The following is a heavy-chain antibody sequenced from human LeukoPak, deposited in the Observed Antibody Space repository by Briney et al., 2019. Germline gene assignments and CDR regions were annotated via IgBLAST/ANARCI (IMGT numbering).Heavy chain of an antibody. Sequence: PGRSLRLSCEGSGFTFENHWMYWVRQSPGKGLMWVARIKTEGGSTSYVDSVKGRFTISRDNAKNTLYLQMNSLRAEDTAVYYCAKVRLGYGSGSPSGYFDYWGQGTLVTVSS. CDR2: IKTEGGST. V-gene: IGHV3-74*01. CDR3: AKVRLGYGSGSPSGYFDY. D-gene: IGHD3-10*01. J-gene: IGHJ4*02. CDR1: GFTFENHW.